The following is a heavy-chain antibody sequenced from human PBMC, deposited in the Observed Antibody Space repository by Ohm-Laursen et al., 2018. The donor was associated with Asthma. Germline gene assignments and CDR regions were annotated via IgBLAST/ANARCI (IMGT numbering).Heavy chain of an antibody. CDR3: GGSGSSLLPFDY. Sequence: SLRLSCSASGFTFSSYAMHWVRQAPGKGLEWVAVISYDGSNKYYADSVKGRFTISRDKSKNTLYLQMNSLRAEDTAVYYCGGSGSSLLPFDYWGQGTLVTVSS. V-gene: IGHV3-30-3*01. D-gene: IGHD1-26*01. J-gene: IGHJ4*02. CDR2: ISYDGSNK. CDR1: GFTFSSYA.